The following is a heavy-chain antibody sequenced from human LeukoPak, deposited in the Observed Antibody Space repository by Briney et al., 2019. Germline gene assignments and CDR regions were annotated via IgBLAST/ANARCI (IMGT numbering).Heavy chain of an antibody. J-gene: IGHJ6*02. CDR3: AHSEWDCSSTSCYYYYGMDV. D-gene: IGHD2-2*01. CDR2: TYWNDDK. Sequence: SGPTLVHPTQTLTLTCTSSGFSLSTSGVGVGWIRQPPGKALEWLALTYWNDDKRYSPSLKSRLTITKYTSKNQVVLTMTNMDPVDTATYYCAHSEWDCSSTSCYYYYGMDVWGQGTTVTVSS. CDR1: GFSLSTSGVG. V-gene: IGHV2-5*01.